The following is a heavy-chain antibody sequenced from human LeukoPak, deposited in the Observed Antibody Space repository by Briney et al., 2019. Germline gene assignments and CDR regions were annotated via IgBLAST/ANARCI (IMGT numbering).Heavy chain of an antibody. J-gene: IGHJ6*03. CDR3: ARDPYMDA. CDR1: GFTFSSYS. Sequence: GGSLRLSCAASGFTFSSYSINWVRQAPGKGLEWVSYISSSSSTISYADSVKGRFTISRDNAKNSLYLQMNSLRAEDTAVYYCARDPYMDAWGKGTTVTVSS. V-gene: IGHV3-48*01. CDR2: ISSSSSTI.